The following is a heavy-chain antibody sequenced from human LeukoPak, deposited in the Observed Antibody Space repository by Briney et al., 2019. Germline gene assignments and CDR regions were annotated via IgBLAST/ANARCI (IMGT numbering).Heavy chain of an antibody. D-gene: IGHD5-18*01. J-gene: IGHJ4*02. CDR3: ARSQGQLWLRSYCYFDY. CDR2: MNPNSGNT. CDR1: GYTFTSYD. V-gene: IGHV1-8*01. Sequence: GASVKVSCKASGYTFTSYDINWVRQATGQGLEWMGWMNPNSGNTGYAQKFQGRVTMTRNTSISTAYMELSSLRSEDTAVYYCARSQGQLWLRSYCYFDYWGQGTLVTVSS.